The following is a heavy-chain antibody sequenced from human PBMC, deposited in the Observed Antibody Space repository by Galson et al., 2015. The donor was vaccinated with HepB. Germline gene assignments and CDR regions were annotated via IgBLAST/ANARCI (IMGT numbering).Heavy chain of an antibody. CDR3: ASLGYYISFGGFTEGAFMDV. CDR2: IIPILGIA. CDR1: GGTFSSYS. Sequence: SVKVSCKASGGTFSSYSISWVRQAPVQGLEWMGRIIPILGIANSAQKFQGRVTITADKSTSTFYMELTSLGSEDTAVYYCASLGYYISFGGFTEGAFMDVWGKGTTVTVSS. D-gene: IGHD3-10*01. J-gene: IGHJ6*03. V-gene: IGHV1-69*02.